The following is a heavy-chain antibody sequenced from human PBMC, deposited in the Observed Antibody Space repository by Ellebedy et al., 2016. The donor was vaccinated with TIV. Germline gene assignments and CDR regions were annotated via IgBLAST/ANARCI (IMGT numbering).Heavy chain of an antibody. CDR3: ASAPNWFYLDY. CDR2: NYYTGST. Sequence: MPSETLSLTCTVSGGSISSYYWSWIRQTPGRGLEWIGYNYYTGSTNYNPSLKSRVTISLDTSKDQFSLRLSSVTAADTAVYYCASAPNWFYLDYWGQGTLVSVSS. CDR1: GGSISSYY. V-gene: IGHV4-59*01. J-gene: IGHJ4*02. D-gene: IGHD3-10*01.